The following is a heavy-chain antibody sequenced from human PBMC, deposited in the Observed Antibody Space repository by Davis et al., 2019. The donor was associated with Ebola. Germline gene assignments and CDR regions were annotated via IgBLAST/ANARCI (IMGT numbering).Heavy chain of an antibody. Sequence: MPSETLSFTCTVSGGSISSYYWSWIRQPPGKGLEWIGYIYYSGSTNYNPSLKSRVTISVDTSKNQFSLKLSSVTAADTAVYYCARDVSGWGQGTLVTVSS. J-gene: IGHJ4*02. V-gene: IGHV4-59*01. D-gene: IGHD3-10*01. CDR2: IYYSGST. CDR3: ARDVSG. CDR1: GGSISSYY.